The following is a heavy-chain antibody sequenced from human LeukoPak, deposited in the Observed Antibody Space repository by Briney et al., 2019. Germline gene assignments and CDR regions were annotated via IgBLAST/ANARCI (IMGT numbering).Heavy chain of an antibody. CDR1: GFTFSDYA. J-gene: IGHJ3*02. Sequence: GGSLRLSCAAPGFTFSDYAMGWVRQAPGKGLEWVSSINGRDGRTYYADSVRGRFSISSDKSNNTLFLQMNSLRADDTAVYYCARGEAFAFDMWGQGTVVTVSS. V-gene: IGHV3-23*01. CDR3: ARGEAFAFDM. CDR2: INGRDGRT.